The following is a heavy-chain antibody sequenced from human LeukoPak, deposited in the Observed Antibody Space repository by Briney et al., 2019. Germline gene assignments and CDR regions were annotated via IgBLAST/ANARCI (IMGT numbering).Heavy chain of an antibody. Sequence: SETLSLTCTVSGGSISDAAYYWSCIRQHPGEGLKCIGYIYYSGSTSYNPSLKSRVTISVDTSKNQFSLKLTSVTAADTAVYYCARAQLGYCSSTSSYGHYYYYYMDVSGKGTTVTVSS. CDR1: GGSISDAAYY. CDR3: ARAQLGYCSSTSSYGHYYYYYMDV. CDR2: IYYSGST. V-gene: IGHV4-31*03. J-gene: IGHJ6*03. D-gene: IGHD2-2*01.